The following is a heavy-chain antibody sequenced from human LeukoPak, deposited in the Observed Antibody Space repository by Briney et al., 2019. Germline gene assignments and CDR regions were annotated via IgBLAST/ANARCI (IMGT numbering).Heavy chain of an antibody. CDR3: ARGGLQSQRLDLLDS. Sequence: GGSLRLSCAASGFTFTSYNMDWVRQAPGKGLEWLSSISSISNYIKYAESVKGRFTISRDNAKNLLYLQMDSLRAEDMAIYYCARGGLQSQRLDLLDSWGQGVLVTVSS. J-gene: IGHJ4*02. D-gene: IGHD6-25*01. CDR1: GFTFTSYN. V-gene: IGHV3-21*01. CDR2: ISSISNYI.